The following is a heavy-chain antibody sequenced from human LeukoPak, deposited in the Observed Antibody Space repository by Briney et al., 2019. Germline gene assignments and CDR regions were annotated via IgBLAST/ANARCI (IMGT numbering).Heavy chain of an antibody. CDR1: VGSISSYY. D-gene: IGHD3-16*01. V-gene: IGHV4-59*01. J-gene: IGHJ3*02. CDR2: IYYTGST. Sequence: SETLSLTCTVSVGSISSYYWSWIRQPPGKTLEWIGYIYYTGSTNYNPSLKSRVTISKDMSKNQFSLRLTSVTAADTAVYYCARVGGAPLGAFDIWGQGTMVTVSS. CDR3: ARVGGAPLGAFDI.